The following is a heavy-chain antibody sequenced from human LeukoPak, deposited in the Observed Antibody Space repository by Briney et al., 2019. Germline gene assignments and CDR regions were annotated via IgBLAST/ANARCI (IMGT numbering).Heavy chain of an antibody. CDR3: ARGSDKHKERWLQTAPDY. D-gene: IGHD5-24*01. CDR2: MNPNSGNT. CDR1: GYTFTSYD. Sequence: VASVKVSCKASGYTFTSYDINWVRQATGQGLEWMGWMNPNSGNTGYAQKFQGRVTMTRNTSISTAYMELSSLRSEDTAVYYCARGSDKHKERWLQTAPDYWGQGTLVTVSS. J-gene: IGHJ4*02. V-gene: IGHV1-8*01.